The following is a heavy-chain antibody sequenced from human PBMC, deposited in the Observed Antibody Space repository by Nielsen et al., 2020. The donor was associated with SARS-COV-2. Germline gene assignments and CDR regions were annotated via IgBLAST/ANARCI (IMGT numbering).Heavy chain of an antibody. V-gene: IGHV1-2*02. CDR3: ARSYGSGSPYYFDY. J-gene: IGHJ4*02. Sequence: ASVQVSCKASGYTFTGYYMHWVRQAPGQGLEWMGWINPNSGGTNYAQKFQGRVTMTRDTSISTAYMELSRLRSDDTAVYYCARSYGSGSPYYFDYWGQGTLVTVSS. CDR2: INPNSGGT. D-gene: IGHD3-10*01. CDR1: GYTFTGYY.